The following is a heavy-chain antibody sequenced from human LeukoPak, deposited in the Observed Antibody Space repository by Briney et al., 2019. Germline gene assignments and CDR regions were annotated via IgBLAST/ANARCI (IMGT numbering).Heavy chain of an antibody. J-gene: IGHJ5*02. CDR1: VYTFTSYY. CDR3: ARDRWEA. V-gene: IGHV1-46*01. CDR2: THPSGGST. D-gene: IGHD1-26*01. Sequence: ASVTVSCKASVYTFTSYYMHWVRQAPGTGFEWMRITHPSGGSTSYAQKFQGRVTMTRDTSTSTVYMEMSSLRYGDTAVYYCARDRWEAWGQGSLVTVSS.